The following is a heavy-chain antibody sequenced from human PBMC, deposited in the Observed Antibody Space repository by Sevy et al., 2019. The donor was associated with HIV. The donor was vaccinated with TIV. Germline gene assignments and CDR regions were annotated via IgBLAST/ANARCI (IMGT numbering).Heavy chain of an antibody. CDR3: ARDRIAANNWFDP. CDR1: GFTFSDYY. Sequence: GGSLRLSCAASGFTFSDYYMSWIRQAPGKGLEWASYISSSGSTIYYADSVKGRFTISRDNAKNSLYLQMNSLRAEDTAVYYCARDRIAANNWFDPWGQGTLVTVSS. V-gene: IGHV3-11*01. J-gene: IGHJ5*02. D-gene: IGHD6-13*01. CDR2: ISSSGSTI.